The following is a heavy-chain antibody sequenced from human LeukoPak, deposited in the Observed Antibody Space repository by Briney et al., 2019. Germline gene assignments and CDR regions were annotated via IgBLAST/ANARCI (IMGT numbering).Heavy chain of an antibody. Sequence: ASVKVSFKATVYNFTVYYIHWVRQAPGQGLEWMGWINPNSGDTYYVQKLQGRVTMTRDTSNNTAYMELRRLRYDDTALYFCARLTDHWGQGTLVTVSS. J-gene: IGHJ4*02. V-gene: IGHV1-2*02. CDR1: VYNFTVYY. CDR2: INPNSGDT. CDR3: ARLTDH.